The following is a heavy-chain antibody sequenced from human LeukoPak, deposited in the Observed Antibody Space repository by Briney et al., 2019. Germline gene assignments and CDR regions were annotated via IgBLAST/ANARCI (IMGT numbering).Heavy chain of an antibody. D-gene: IGHD7-27*01. Sequence: ASVKVSCKASGYTFTSYAMHWVRQAPGQRLEWMGWINAGNGNTKYSQKFQGRVTITEDTSTDTAYMELSSLRSEDTAVYYCATVADPALRTGHGDYWGQGTLVTVSS. J-gene: IGHJ4*02. CDR2: INAGNGNT. CDR1: GYTFTSYA. V-gene: IGHV1-3*01. CDR3: ATVADPALRTGHGDY.